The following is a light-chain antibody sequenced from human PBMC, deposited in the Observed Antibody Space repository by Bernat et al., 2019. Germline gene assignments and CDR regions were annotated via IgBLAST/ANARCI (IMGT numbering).Light chain of an antibody. CDR3: QQSVRTPYT. CDR2: LAS. Sequence: DIQMTQSPSSLSASVEDRVTFTCRASQNINNYLNWYQQKPGKAPKLLIYLASNLESGVPSRFSGSRSGTDFTLTISSLQPEDFATYFSQQSVRTPYTFGQGTKLDIE. CDR1: QNINNY. V-gene: IGKV1-39*01. J-gene: IGKJ2*01.